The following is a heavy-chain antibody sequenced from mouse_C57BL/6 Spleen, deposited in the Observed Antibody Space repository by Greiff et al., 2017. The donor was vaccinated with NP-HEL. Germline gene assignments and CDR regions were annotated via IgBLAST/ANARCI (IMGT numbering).Heavy chain of an antibody. Sequence: QVQLQQPGAELVMPGASVKLSCKASGYTFTSYWMHWVKQRPGQGLEWIGEIDPSDSYTNYNQKFKGKSTLTVDKSSSTAYMQLSSLTSEDSAVYYCARSLGYYAMDYWGQGTSVTVSS. CDR3: ARSLGYYAMDY. CDR2: IDPSDSYT. V-gene: IGHV1-69*01. J-gene: IGHJ4*01. CDR1: GYTFTSYW.